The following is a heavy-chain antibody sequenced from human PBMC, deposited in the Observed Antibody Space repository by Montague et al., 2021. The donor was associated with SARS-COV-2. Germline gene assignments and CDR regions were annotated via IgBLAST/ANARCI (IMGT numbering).Heavy chain of an antibody. CDR1: GGSINDYY. V-gene: IGHV4-4*07. CDR3: ARGEHPQSVSWYFFDT. CDR2: IYSSGNA. D-gene: IGHD6-13*01. J-gene: IGHJ4*02. Sequence: SETLSLTCTVSGGSINDYYWNWIRQPPAKGLEWIGVIYSSGNANYSPSLKSRVTMSVDTSQNQFSLKLNSLTAADTAVYYCARGEHPQSVSWYFFDTWGQGALVTVSS.